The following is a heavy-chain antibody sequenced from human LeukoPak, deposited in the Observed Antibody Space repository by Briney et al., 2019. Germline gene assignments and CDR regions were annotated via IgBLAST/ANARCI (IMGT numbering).Heavy chain of an antibody. Sequence: ASVKVSCKASGYTFTSYYMHWVRQAPGQGLEWMGIINPSGGSTSCAQKFQGRVTMTRDTSTSTVYMELSSLRSEDTAVYYCARDVQVVPAAIWTWSVTIFDYWGQGTLVTVPS. J-gene: IGHJ4*02. CDR2: INPSGGST. CDR1: GYTFTSYY. CDR3: ARDVQVVPAAIWTWSVTIFDY. V-gene: IGHV1-46*01. D-gene: IGHD2-2*02.